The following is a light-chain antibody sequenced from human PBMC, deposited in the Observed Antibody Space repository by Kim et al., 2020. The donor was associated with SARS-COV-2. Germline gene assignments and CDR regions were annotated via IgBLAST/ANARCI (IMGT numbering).Light chain of an antibody. CDR1: QNVTTF. V-gene: IGKV3-11*01. CDR2: NAS. CDR3: QQRSTWPWT. Sequence: EVVLTQSPATLSLSPGERAILSCRASQNVTTFLAWYQQKPGQAPRLLIYNASNRATGIPARFTGGGYGTDFSLTISSLDPDDFAVYYCQQRSTWPWTFGQGTKVDIK. J-gene: IGKJ1*01.